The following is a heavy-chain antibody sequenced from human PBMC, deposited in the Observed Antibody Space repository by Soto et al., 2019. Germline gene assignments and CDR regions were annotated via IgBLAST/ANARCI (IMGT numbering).Heavy chain of an antibody. V-gene: IGHV3-33*01. CDR3: ARGPRDKVYYFDY. CDR1: GFTFSSYG. D-gene: IGHD3-9*01. Sequence: QVQLVESGGGVVQPGRSLRLSCAASGFTFSSYGMHLVRKAPGKGLEWVAVIWYDGSNKYYADSVKGRFTISRDNSKNTLYLQMNSLRAEDTAVYYCARGPRDKVYYFDYWGQGTLVTVSS. CDR2: IWYDGSNK. J-gene: IGHJ4*02.